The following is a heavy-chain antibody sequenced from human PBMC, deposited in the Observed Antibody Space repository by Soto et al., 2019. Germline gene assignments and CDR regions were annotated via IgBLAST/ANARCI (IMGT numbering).Heavy chain of an antibody. CDR3: AREVGDSSGPQLSAGY. V-gene: IGHV4-31*03. CDR2: IYYSGST. Sequence: SETLSLTCTVSGGSISSGGYYWSWIRQHPGKGLEWIGYIYYSGSTYYNPSLKSRVTISVDTSKNQFSLKLSSVTAADTAVYYCAREVGDSSGPQLSAGYWGQGTLVTVSS. D-gene: IGHD3-22*01. J-gene: IGHJ4*02. CDR1: GGSISSGGYY.